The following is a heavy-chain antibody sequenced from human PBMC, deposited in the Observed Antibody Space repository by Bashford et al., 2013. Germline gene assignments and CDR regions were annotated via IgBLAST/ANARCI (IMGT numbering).Heavy chain of an antibody. CDR3: ARDSYSGALEI. J-gene: IGHJ3*02. V-gene: IGHV4-4*02. CDR2: VYHSGST. D-gene: IGHD2-15*01. CDR1: GGSITTSNW. Sequence: SETLSLTCGVSGGSITTSNWWNWVRQSPGKGLEWIGEVYHSGSTNYNPSLKSRLTISVDKSQNHFSLSLTSVTAADTAVYYCARDSYSGALEIWGQGTMVTVSS.